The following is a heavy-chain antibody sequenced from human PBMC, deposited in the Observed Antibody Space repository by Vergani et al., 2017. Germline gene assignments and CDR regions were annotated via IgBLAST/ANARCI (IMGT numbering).Heavy chain of an antibody. CDR2: ISYDGSNK. J-gene: IGHJ4*02. CDR1: GFTFSSYG. V-gene: IGHV3-30*03. D-gene: IGHD4-17*01. Sequence: QVQLVESGGGVVQPGRSLRLSCAASGFTFSSYGMHWVRQAPGKGLEWVAVISYDGSNKYYADSVKGRFTISRDNSKNTLYLQMNSLRAEDTAVYYCTLESTVTTYYFDYWGQGTLVTVSS. CDR3: TLESTVTTYYFDY.